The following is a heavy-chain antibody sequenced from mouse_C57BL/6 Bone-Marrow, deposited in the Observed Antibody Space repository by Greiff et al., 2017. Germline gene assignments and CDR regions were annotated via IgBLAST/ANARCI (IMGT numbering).Heavy chain of an antibody. Sequence: QVQLKQPGAELVKPGASVKVSCKASGYTFTSYWMHWVKQRPGQGLEWIGRIHPADSDTNYNQKFKGKATLTVDKSSSTAYMQLSSLTSEDSAVFYVAMFVTTVVGPGVDVWGTGTTVNVSS. J-gene: IGHJ1*03. D-gene: IGHD1-1*01. CDR1: GYTFTSYW. CDR3: AMFVTTVVGPGVDV. CDR2: IHPADSDT. V-gene: IGHV1-74*01.